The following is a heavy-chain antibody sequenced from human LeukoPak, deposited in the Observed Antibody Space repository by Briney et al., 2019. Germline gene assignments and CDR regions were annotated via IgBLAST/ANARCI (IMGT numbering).Heavy chain of an antibody. CDR3: ARHWKYCSVGSCSDNWFDS. Sequence: PSETLSLTCAVSGYSISSGYYWGWIRQPPGKGLEWIGSIYHSGSTYYNPSLKSRVTISADTSKNQFSLKLSSVTAADTAVYYCARHWKYCSVGSCSDNWFDSWGQGTLVTVSS. V-gene: IGHV4-38-2*01. J-gene: IGHJ5*01. D-gene: IGHD2-15*01. CDR2: IYHSGST. CDR1: GYSISSGYY.